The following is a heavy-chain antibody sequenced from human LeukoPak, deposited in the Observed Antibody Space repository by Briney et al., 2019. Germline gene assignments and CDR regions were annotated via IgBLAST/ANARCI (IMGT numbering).Heavy chain of an antibody. CDR2: IIPIFGTA. V-gene: IGHV1-69*05. CDR3: AREVLPDFNGGNSAYYYMDV. J-gene: IGHJ6*03. Sequence: GSSVKVSCKASGGTFSSYDISWVRQAPGQGLEWMGRIIPIFGTANYAQKFQGRVTITTDESTSTAYVELSSLRSEDTAVYYCAREVLPDFNGGNSAYYYMDVWGKGTTVTVSS. CDR1: GGTFSSYD. D-gene: IGHD4-23*01.